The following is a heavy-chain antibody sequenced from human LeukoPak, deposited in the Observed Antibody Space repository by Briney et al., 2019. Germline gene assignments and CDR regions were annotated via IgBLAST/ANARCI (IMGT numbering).Heavy chain of an antibody. Sequence: SETLSLTCSVSGGSISTYYWTWIRQPPGKGLEWIGYIYYSGSTNYNPSLKSRVTISPDTSKNQFSLKLSSVTAADTAVYYCARVSLRPNENWFDPWGEGTLVTVSS. V-gene: IGHV4-59*08. CDR2: IYYSGST. CDR1: GGSISTYY. CDR3: ARVSLRPNENWFDP. J-gene: IGHJ5*02.